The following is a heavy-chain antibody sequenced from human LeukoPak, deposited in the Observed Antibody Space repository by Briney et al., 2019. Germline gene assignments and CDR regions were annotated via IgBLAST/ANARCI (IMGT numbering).Heavy chain of an antibody. Sequence: GGSLRLSCAASGFTVSSNYMSWVRQAPGKGLEWVSVIYSGGTTYYADSVKGRFTISRDNSKNTLYLQMDSLRAEDTAVYYCARDSQYYDILTRRGSNAFDIWGQGTMVTVAS. CDR3: ARDSQYYDILTRRGSNAFDI. CDR1: GFTVSSNY. J-gene: IGHJ3*02. CDR2: IYSGGTT. V-gene: IGHV3-66*01. D-gene: IGHD3-9*01.